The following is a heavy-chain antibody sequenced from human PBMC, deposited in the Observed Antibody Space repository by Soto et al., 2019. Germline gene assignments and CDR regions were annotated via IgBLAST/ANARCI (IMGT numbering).Heavy chain of an antibody. CDR3: ARSDGRY. Sequence: SETLCLTYTVSGGSISGYYWSWIRQPPGKGLEWIGYIYYSGSTNYNPSLKSRVTISVDTSKNQFSLKLSSVTAADTAVYYCARSDGRYWGQGTLVTVSS. CDR1: GGSISGYY. CDR2: IYYSGST. J-gene: IGHJ4*02. V-gene: IGHV4-59*01.